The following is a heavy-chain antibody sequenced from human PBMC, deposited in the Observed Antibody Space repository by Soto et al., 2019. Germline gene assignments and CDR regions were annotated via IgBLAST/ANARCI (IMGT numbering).Heavy chain of an antibody. J-gene: IGHJ5*02. CDR3: VRGVVPVAISYWFDP. Sequence: GGSLRLSCAASGFSFSSYSMNCVRQAPGKGLEWVSSISSTSDYMYYADSVRGRFTISRDNAKNSLFLQMNSLRAEDTAVYYRVRGVVPVAISYWFDPWGQGT. D-gene: IGHD2-2*01. CDR1: GFSFSSYS. CDR2: ISSTSDYM. V-gene: IGHV3-21*01.